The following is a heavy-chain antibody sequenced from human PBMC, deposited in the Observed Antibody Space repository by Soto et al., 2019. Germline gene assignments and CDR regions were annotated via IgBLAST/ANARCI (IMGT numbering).Heavy chain of an antibody. D-gene: IGHD6-13*01. CDR1: GYTFTSYG. V-gene: IGHV1-18*01. Sequence: ASVKVSCKASGYTFTSYGISWVRQAPGQGLEWMGWISAYNGNTNYAQKLQGRVTMTTDTSTSTAYMELRSLRSDDTAVYYCARDTRLSSSWYENYYYYGMDVWGQGTTVTVSS. CDR3: ARDTRLSSSWYENYYYYGMDV. CDR2: ISAYNGNT. J-gene: IGHJ6*01.